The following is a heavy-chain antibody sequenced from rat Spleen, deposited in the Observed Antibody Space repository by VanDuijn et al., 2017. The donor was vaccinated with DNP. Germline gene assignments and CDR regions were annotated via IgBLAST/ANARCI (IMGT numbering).Heavy chain of an antibody. D-gene: IGHD4-1*01. V-gene: IGHV4-2*01. CDR1: GFNFNDYW. CDR2: IYKDSSII. J-gene: IGHJ2*01. Sequence: EVRLVESGGGLVQPGRSLKLSCAASGFNFNDYWMGWVRQTPGKGLEWIGEIYKDSSIISYTPSLKDKFTISRDNAQNTLYLQMSKLGSEDSAIYYCSREGLRASDYWGQGVMVTVSS. CDR3: SREGLRASDY.